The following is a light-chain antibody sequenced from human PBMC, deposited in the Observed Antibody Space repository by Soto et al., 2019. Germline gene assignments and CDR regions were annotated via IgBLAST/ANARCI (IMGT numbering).Light chain of an antibody. J-gene: IGKJ3*01. Sequence: EIVLTQSPGTLSLSPGERATLSCRASQSVGSTYLAWYQQKPGQAPKLLIYGVCSRATGIPHRFSGSGSGTGFTLTNSRLEPEGFAVYYCEQYGTSHLSFGPGTKVDI. CDR2: GVC. V-gene: IGKV3-20*01. CDR3: EQYGTSHLS. CDR1: QSVGSTY.